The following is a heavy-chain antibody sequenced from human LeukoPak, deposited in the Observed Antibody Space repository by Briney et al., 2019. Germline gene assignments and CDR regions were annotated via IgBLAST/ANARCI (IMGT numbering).Heavy chain of an antibody. V-gene: IGHV4-34*01. CDR3: ARVLRFLDP. Sequence: SETLSLTCAVYGGSFSGYYWSWIRQPPGKGLEWIGEINHSGSTNYNPSLKSRATISVDTSKNQFSLKLSSVTAADTAVYYCARVLRFLDPWGQGTLVTVSS. D-gene: IGHD3-3*01. CDR1: GGSFSGYY. CDR2: INHSGST. J-gene: IGHJ5*02.